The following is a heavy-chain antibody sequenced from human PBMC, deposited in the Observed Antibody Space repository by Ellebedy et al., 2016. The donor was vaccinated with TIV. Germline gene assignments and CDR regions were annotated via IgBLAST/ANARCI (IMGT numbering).Heavy chain of an antibody. CDR1: GLTFSDYY. CDR2: ISSSSSYT. CDR3: ARSQAFCSSTSCYPDY. J-gene: IGHJ4*02. D-gene: IGHD2-2*01. V-gene: IGHV3-11*06. Sequence: GESLKISXAASGLTFSDYYMSWIRQAPGKGLEWVSYISSSSSYTNYADSVKGRFTISRDNSKNTLYLQMNSLRAEDTAVYYCARSQAFCSSTSCYPDYWGQGTLVTVSS.